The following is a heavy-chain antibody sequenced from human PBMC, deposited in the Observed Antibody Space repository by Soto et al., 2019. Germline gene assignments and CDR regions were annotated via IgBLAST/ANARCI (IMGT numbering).Heavy chain of an antibody. J-gene: IGHJ6*02. CDR3: ARGLYYGMDV. CDR2: LHSDGKTV. CDR1: GFTLGAFW. V-gene: IGHV3-74*01. Sequence: EVQLVESGGGLVQPGGSLRLSCAASGFTLGAFWMHWVRQAPGGGLEWVSRLHSDGKTVPYADSVKGRFTMSRDSAKSTLFLHMSSLRADDMAVYYCARGLYYGMDVWGQGTTVTVSS.